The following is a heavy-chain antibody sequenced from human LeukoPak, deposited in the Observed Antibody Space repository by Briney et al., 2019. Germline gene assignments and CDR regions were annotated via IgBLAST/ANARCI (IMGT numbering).Heavy chain of an antibody. D-gene: IGHD5-18*01. CDR1: GFTFSNYA. J-gene: IGHJ4*02. CDR2: ITGSGDTT. CDR3: AKAKTQAMVLPGNY. V-gene: IGHV3-23*01. Sequence: PGGSLRPSCAASGFTFSNYASNWVRQAPGKGLEWVSTITGSGDTTYYADSVKGRFTISRDNSKNTLYLQMNVLRAEDTAVYYCAKAKTQAMVLPGNYWGQGTLVTVSS.